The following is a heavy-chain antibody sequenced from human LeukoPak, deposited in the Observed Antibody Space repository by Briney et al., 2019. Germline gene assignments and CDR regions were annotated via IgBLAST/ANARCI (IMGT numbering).Heavy chain of an antibody. CDR3: ASSGLLEAFDI. V-gene: IGHV3-48*03. Sequence: GGSLRLSCAASGFTFSSYEMNWVRQAPGKGLEWVSYISSSGSTIYYADSVKGRFTISRDNAKNSLYLQMNSLRAEDTAVYYCASSGLLEAFDIWGQGTMVTVSS. D-gene: IGHD1-1*01. CDR2: ISSSGSTI. J-gene: IGHJ3*02. CDR1: GFTFSSYE.